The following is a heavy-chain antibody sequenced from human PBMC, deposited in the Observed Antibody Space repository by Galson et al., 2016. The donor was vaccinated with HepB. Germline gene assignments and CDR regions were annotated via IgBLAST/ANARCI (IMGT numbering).Heavy chain of an antibody. Sequence: SLRLSCAASGFTFSSYAMSWVRRTPGKGLEWVSTIRGSGDGTQYADSVKGRFTVSRDNSKDTLFLLLNRLRAEDTAVYYCAKDLGWRSFDSWGQGTLVTVSS. J-gene: IGHJ4*02. CDR2: IRGSGDGT. D-gene: IGHD2-15*01. CDR3: AKDLGWRSFDS. V-gene: IGHV3-23*01. CDR1: GFTFSSYA.